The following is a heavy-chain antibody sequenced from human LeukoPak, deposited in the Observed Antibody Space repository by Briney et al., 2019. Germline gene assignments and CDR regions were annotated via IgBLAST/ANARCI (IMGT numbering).Heavy chain of an antibody. D-gene: IGHD6-19*01. CDR3: ARDKDLGAVAGTFDY. J-gene: IGHJ4*02. CDR2: ISAYNGHT. V-gene: IGHV1-18*01. Sequence: ASVKVSFKASGYTFTSYGISWVRQAPGQGLEWMGWISAYNGHTNYAQKLQGRVTMTTDTSTSTAYMELRSLGSDDTAVYFCARDKDLGAVAGTFDYWGQGTLVTASS. CDR1: GYTFTSYG.